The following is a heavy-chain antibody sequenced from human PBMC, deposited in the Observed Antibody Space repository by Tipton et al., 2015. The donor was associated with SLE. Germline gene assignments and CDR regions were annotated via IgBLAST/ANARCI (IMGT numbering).Heavy chain of an antibody. Sequence: SLRLSCAASGFTFSSYWMSWVRQAPGKGLEWVANIKQDGSEKYYVDSVKGRFTISRDNAKNSLYLQMNSLRAEDTALYYCARWDSSGYYGNYYYYGMDVWGQGTTVTVSS. CDR2: IKQDGSEK. V-gene: IGHV3-7*03. CDR1: GFTFSSYW. D-gene: IGHD3-22*01. CDR3: ARWDSSGYYGNYYYYGMDV. J-gene: IGHJ6*02.